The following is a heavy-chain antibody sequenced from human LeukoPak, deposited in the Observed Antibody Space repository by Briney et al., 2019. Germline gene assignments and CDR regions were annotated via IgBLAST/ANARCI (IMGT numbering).Heavy chain of an antibody. CDR3: ARNPPYCTSTSCYNDY. V-gene: IGHV1-2*02. CDR2: INHNSGGT. D-gene: IGHD2-2*02. CDR1: GYTFTIYY. J-gene: IGHJ4*02. Sequence: ASVKVSCKASGYTFTIYYMHWVRQAPGQGLEWMGWINHNSGGTTYAQRFQGMVTMTRDTSISTAYMELSGLTSDDTAVYYCARNPPYCTSTSCYNDYWGQGTLVTVSS.